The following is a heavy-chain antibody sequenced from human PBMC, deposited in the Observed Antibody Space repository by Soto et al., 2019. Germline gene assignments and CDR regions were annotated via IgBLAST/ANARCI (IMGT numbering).Heavy chain of an antibody. CDR1: GFTVTSYG. J-gene: IGHJ1*01. D-gene: IGHD4-17*01. CDR3: ATYGGDSGGYEYFQR. Sequence: EVQLLESGGGLEPPGGSLRLSCVTSGFTVTSYGMSWVRQAPGKGMEWVSAISGSSDTYYPDSVKGRFTIARDNSRSTLYLQMNSLRAEDTAVYYCATYGGDSGGYEYFQRWGQGCLVTVSS. CDR2: ISGSSDT. V-gene: IGHV3-23*01.